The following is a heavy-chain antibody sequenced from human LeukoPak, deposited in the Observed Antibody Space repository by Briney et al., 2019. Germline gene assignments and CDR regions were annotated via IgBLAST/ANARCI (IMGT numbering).Heavy chain of an antibody. D-gene: IGHD3-10*01. CDR3: ASTVLLWFGELLDSYYYGMDV. Sequence: ASVKVSCEASGYSFTGYYMHCVREAPGQGLEWMGWINPNSGGTNYAQKFQGRVTMTRDTSISTAYMELSRLRSDDTAVYYCASTVLLWFGELLDSYYYGMDVWGQGTTVTVSS. CDR2: INPNSGGT. V-gene: IGHV1-2*02. CDR1: GYSFTGYY. J-gene: IGHJ6*02.